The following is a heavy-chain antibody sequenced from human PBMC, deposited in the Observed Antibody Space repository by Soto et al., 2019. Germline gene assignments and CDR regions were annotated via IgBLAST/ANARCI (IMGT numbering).Heavy chain of an antibody. J-gene: IGHJ4*02. Sequence: QITLKESGPTLVKPTQTLTLTCSFSGFSLTTSGVGVTWIRQPPGKALEWLGLMYWNGSERYRPSLKNRLSLTKATSKDQVVLTMTAVGTVDTSTYYCVHTSVPDTLDYWGPGTLVTVSS. D-gene: IGHD2-2*01. CDR3: VHTSVPDTLDY. CDR2: MYWNGSE. CDR1: GFSLTTSGVG. V-gene: IGHV2-5*01.